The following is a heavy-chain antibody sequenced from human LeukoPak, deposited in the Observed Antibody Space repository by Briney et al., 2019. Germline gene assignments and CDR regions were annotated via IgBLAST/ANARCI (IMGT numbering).Heavy chain of an antibody. Sequence: GGSLRLSXAASGFTFNNFGMHWVRQAPGKGLEWVSFIGYEGVHKYYADSVKGRFTISKDNSKATLYPQMNSLRPEDTAVYYCAKDLHGGYSSDYWGQGTLVTVFS. V-gene: IGHV3-30*02. CDR1: GFTFNNFG. D-gene: IGHD4-23*01. J-gene: IGHJ4*02. CDR2: IGYEGVHK. CDR3: AKDLHGGYSSDY.